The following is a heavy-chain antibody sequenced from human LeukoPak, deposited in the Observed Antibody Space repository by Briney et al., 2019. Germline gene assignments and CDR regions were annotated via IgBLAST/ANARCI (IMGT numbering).Heavy chain of an antibody. CDR1: GGSIRSSYYY. D-gene: IGHD3-22*01. CDR3: ARVKWISGYAEVYGMDV. J-gene: IGHJ6*02. V-gene: IGHV4-39*07. CDR2: IYHSGST. Sequence: SETLSLTCTVSGGSIRSSYYYWGWIRQPPGKGLEWIGEIYHSGSTNYNPSLKSRVTISVDKSKNQFSLKLSSVTAADTAVYYCARVKWISGYAEVYGMDVWGQGTTVTVSS.